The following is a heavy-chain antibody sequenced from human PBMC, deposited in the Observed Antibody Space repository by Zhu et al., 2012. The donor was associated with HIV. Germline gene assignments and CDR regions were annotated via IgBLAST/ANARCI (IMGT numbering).Heavy chain of an antibody. D-gene: IGHD3-16*01. CDR3: ARGVGADY. CDR2: IYTSGST. J-gene: IGHJ4*02. V-gene: IGHV4-4*09. Sequence: QVQLQESGPGLVKSSETLSLTCTVSGGSISSYYWSWIRQPPGKGLEWIGYIYTSGSTNYNPSLKSRVTISVDTSKNQFSLKLSSVTAADTAVYYCARGVGADYWGQGTLVTVSS. CDR1: GGSISSYY.